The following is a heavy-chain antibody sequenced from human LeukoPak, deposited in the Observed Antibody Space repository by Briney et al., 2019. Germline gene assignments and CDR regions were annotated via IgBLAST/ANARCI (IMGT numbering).Heavy chain of an antibody. CDR1: GFTFSNYA. J-gene: IGHJ4*02. CDR2: INSGGGTT. Sequence: LSGGSLSLSCAASGFTFSNYAMTWVRQAPGKGLEWVSGINSGGGTTYYADSVKGRFTISRDNSKNTLYLQMNSLRAEGTAVYSCAKDTGQWPVRTFGSCGQGTLVTVSS. D-gene: IGHD6-19*01. CDR3: AKDTGQWPVRTFGS. V-gene: IGHV3-23*01.